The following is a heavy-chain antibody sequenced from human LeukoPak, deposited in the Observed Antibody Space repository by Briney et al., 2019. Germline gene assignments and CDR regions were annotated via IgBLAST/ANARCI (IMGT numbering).Heavy chain of an antibody. CDR1: GFIVSSNY. Sequence: PGGSLRLSCAASGFIVSSNYMSWVRQAPGKGLEWVANIKQDGSEKYYVDSVKGRFTISRDNAKNSLYLQMNSLRAEDTAVYYCARDRYYYFRWGAFDIWGQGTMVTVSS. CDR2: IKQDGSEK. V-gene: IGHV3-7*01. CDR3: ARDRYYYFRWGAFDI. D-gene: IGHD3-3*01. J-gene: IGHJ3*02.